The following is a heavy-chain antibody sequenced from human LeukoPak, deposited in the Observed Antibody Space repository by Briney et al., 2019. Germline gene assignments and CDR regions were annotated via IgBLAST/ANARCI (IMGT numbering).Heavy chain of an antibody. V-gene: IGHV4-39*07. CDR3: ARGAFEVPNAFDI. J-gene: IGHJ3*02. Sequence: PSETLSLTCTVSGGSISSSSYYWGWIRQPPGKGLEWIGSIYYSGSTYYNPSLKSRVTISVDTSKNQFSLKLSSVTAADTAVYYCARGAFEVPNAFDIWGQGTMVTVSS. CDR2: IYYSGST. D-gene: IGHD3-16*01. CDR1: GGSISSSSYY.